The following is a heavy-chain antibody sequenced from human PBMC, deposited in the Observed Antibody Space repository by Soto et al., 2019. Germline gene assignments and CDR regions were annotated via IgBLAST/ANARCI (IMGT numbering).Heavy chain of an antibody. D-gene: IGHD4-17*01. CDR3: ATTTVTPPFYYYSGMDV. CDR1: GWSINTYY. CDR2: ICYSGST. V-gene: IGHV4-59*01. Sequence: SETLCVTCAVAGWSINTYYWSWIRQPPGKGLEWIGYICYSGSTNYNPSLKSRVTISVDTSKNQFSLKLSSVTAADTAVYYCATTTVTPPFYYYSGMDVWGQGTTVTVSS. J-gene: IGHJ6*02.